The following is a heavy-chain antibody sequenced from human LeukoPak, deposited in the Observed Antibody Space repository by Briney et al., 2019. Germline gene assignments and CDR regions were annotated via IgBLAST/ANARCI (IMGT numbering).Heavy chain of an antibody. Sequence: PGRSLRLSCAASGFSFDDYAMHWVRQAPGKGLEWVSGISWNSGSVGYADSVKGRFTISRDNAKNSLYLQMNSLRAEDSALYYCAKDLKLGGTYFGAGPGFDYWGQGTLVTVSS. D-gene: IGHD1-26*01. CDR2: ISWNSGSV. CDR1: GFSFDDYA. V-gene: IGHV3-9*01. J-gene: IGHJ4*02. CDR3: AKDLKLGGTYFGAGPGFDY.